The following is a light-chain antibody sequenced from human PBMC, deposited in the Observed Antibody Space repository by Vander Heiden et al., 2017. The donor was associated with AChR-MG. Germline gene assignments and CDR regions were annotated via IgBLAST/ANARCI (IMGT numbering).Light chain of an antibody. Sequence: DIQMTQSPSSLSASVGDRVTITCRASQSINTYLNWYQQKPGKAPKLLVYTASNLQNEVPSRFSGSGSGTDFSLTISRLQPEDFATYYCQQRDSTPRTFGQGTKLEI. CDR2: TAS. CDR3: QQRDSTPRT. CDR1: QSINTY. J-gene: IGKJ2*01. V-gene: IGKV1-39*01.